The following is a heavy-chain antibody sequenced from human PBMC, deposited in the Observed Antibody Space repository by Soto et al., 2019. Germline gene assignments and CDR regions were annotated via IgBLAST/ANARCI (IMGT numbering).Heavy chain of an antibody. V-gene: IGHV3-48*03. D-gene: IGHD3-3*01. Sequence: GGDLRLSCGVSGFSFRNYEINWGRQAPGKGLEWVSYITSSGSTVYYADSVKGRFTISRDNAKNSLYLQMNSLRAEDTAVYYCARESVKIFGVDGFDNWGQRTLVTVSS. CDR1: GFSFRNYE. CDR2: ITSSGSTV. J-gene: IGHJ4*02. CDR3: ARESVKIFGVDGFDN.